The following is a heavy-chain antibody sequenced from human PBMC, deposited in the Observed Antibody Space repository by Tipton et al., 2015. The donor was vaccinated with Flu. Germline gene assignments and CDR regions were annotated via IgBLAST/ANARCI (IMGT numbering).Heavy chain of an antibody. V-gene: IGHV4-4*07. D-gene: IGHD3-22*01. J-gene: IGHJ4*02. CDR3: ASGNFYDSSGYFAF. Sequence: TLSLTCTVSGGSISRYYWSWIRQSVGKGPEWIGRTHTNGNTNYSSSFGSRLTMSVDTSKSQFSMTLTSVTVADTAVYYCASGNFYDSSGYFAFWGQGILVTVSS. CDR1: GGSISRYY. CDR2: THTNGNT.